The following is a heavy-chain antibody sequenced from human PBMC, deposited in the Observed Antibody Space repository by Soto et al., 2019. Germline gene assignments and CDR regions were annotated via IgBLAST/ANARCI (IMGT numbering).Heavy chain of an antibody. J-gene: IGHJ4*02. CDR3: AKGDSGWYRFDY. D-gene: IGHD6-19*01. CDR2: ISGSGGSS. CDR1: GFTFSSYA. V-gene: IGHV3-23*01. Sequence: GGSLRLSCAASGFTFSSYAMSWVRQAPGKGLEWVSAISGSGGSSYYADSVKGRFTNSRDNSKTTLYLQMNSLRAEDTALYYCAKGDSGWYRFDYWGQGTLVTVSS.